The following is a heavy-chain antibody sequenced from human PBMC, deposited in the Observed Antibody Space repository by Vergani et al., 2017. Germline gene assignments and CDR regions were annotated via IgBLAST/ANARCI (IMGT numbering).Heavy chain of an antibody. Sequence: QVQLEQSGAEVKKPGSSVTVSCRASGGTFGSHTISWVRQAPGQGLEWVGRVIPHLEITTLAQHLQGRVIITRNTSISTAYMELSSLRSEDTAVYYCAREYSYGRRLYYYYMDVWGKGTTVTVSS. J-gene: IGHJ6*03. V-gene: IGHV1-69*02. CDR3: AREYSYGRRLYYYYMDV. CDR2: VIPHLEIT. CDR1: GGTFGSHT. D-gene: IGHD5-18*01.